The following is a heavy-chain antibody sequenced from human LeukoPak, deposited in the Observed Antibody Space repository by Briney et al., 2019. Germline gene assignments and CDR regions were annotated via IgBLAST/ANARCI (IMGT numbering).Heavy chain of an antibody. J-gene: IGHJ4*02. Sequence: SETLSLTCAVYGGSFSGYYWSWIRQPPGKGLEWIGEINHSGSTNYNPSLKSRVTISVDTSKNQFSLKLSSVTAADTAVYYCARGGVGAADYWGQGTLLTVSS. D-gene: IGHD3-3*01. CDR2: INHSGST. CDR3: ARGGVGAADY. CDR1: GGSFSGYY. V-gene: IGHV4-34*01.